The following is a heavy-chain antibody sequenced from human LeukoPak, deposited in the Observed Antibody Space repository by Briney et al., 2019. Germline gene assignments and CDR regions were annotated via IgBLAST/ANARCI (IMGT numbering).Heavy chain of an antibody. CDR1: GYSFTSYW. CDR2: IYPGDSDT. CDR3: ARPRPFDYGDYVGGMDV. V-gene: IGHV5-51*01. J-gene: IGHJ6*02. Sequence: GESLKISCKGSGYSFTSYWIGWVRPMPGKGLEWMGIIYPGDSDTRYSPSFQGQVTISADKSISTAYLQWSSLKASDTAMYYCARPRPFDYGDYVGGMDVWGQGTTVTVSS. D-gene: IGHD4-17*01.